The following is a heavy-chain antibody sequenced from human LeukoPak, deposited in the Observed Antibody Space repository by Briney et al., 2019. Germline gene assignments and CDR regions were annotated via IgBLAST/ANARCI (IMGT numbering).Heavy chain of an antibody. CDR2: INTNTGNP. D-gene: IGHD6-13*01. J-gene: IGHJ3*02. CDR3: ARESSTAEGDAFDI. CDR1: GYTFTSYY. Sequence: GASVKVSCKASGYTFTSYYMHWVRQAPGQGLEWMGWINTNTGNPTYAQGFTGRFVFSLDTSVSTAYLQISSLKAEDTAVYYCARESSTAEGDAFDIWGQGTMVTVSS. V-gene: IGHV7-4-1*02.